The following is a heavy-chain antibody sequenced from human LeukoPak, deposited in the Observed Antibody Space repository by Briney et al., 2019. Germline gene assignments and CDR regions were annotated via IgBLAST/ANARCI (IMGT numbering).Heavy chain of an antibody. J-gene: IGHJ5*02. D-gene: IGHD2-2*02. CDR2: ISAYNGKT. V-gene: IGHV1-18*01. CDR3: ARGGYCSSTSCYSDYWFDP. Sequence: ASVKVSCKASGYTFTSYGISWVRQAPGQGLEWMGWISAYNGKTNYAQKLQGRVTMTTDTSTSTAYMELRSLRSDDTAVYYCARGGYCSSTSCYSDYWFDPWGQGTLVTVSS. CDR1: GYTFTSYG.